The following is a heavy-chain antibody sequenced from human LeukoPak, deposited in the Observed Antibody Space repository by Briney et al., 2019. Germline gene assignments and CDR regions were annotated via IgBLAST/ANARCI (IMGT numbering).Heavy chain of an antibody. CDR2: IYYSGST. CDR3: ARVTMVRGVTTYFYYGMDV. V-gene: IGHV4-30-4*01. CDR1: GGSISSGDYY. J-gene: IGHJ6*04. Sequence: SETLSLTCTVSGGSISSGDYYWSWIRQPPGKGLEWIGYIYYSGSTYYNPSLKSRVTISVDTSKNQFSLKLSSVTAADTAVYYCARVTMVRGVTTYFYYGMDVWGKGTTVTVTS. D-gene: IGHD3-10*01.